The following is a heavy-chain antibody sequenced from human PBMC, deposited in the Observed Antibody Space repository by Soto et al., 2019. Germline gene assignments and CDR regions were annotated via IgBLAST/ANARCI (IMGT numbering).Heavy chain of an antibody. CDR2: IYSGGRT. J-gene: IGHJ4*02. V-gene: IGHV3-66*04. Sequence: EVQLVESGGGLVQPGGSLILSCAASGFTVSGNYMTWVRQAPGKGLEWVSVIYSGGRTYYADSVKGRFTISRDNSKNTLYLQMNSLRAEDTAVYFCARQRLEGNYVDFWGQGTLVTVSS. CDR3: ARQRLEGNYVDF. D-gene: IGHD5-12*01. CDR1: GFTVSGNY.